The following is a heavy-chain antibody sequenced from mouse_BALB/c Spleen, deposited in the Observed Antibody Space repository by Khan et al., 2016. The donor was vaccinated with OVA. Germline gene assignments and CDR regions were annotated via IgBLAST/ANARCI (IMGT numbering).Heavy chain of an antibody. CDR1: GFTFSTYG. Sequence: EVELVESGGDLVKPGGSLKLSCAASGFTFSTYGMSWVRQTPDKRLEWVATVSTGGGYTYYPDSVKGRFTISSDNAKNTLYLQMIGLKSEDTAMFYCTSLAYYYDSEGFAYWGQGTLVTVSA. V-gene: IGHV5-6*01. CDR3: TSLAYYYDSEGFAY. D-gene: IGHD1-1*01. J-gene: IGHJ3*01. CDR2: VSTGGGYT.